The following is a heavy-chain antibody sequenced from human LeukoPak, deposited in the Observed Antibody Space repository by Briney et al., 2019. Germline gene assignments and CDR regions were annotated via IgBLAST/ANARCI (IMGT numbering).Heavy chain of an antibody. J-gene: IGHJ3*02. Sequence: SQTLSLTCTVSGCAISSGGYYWSWIRQHPGTGLDWIGYIYYSGSTYYNPSLKSRVTISVDTSKNQFSLKLSSVTAADTAVYYCARDLSSAGAFDIWGQGTMVTVPS. CDR1: GCAISSGGYY. D-gene: IGHD6-19*01. CDR2: IYYSGST. V-gene: IGHV4-31*03. CDR3: ARDLSSAGAFDI.